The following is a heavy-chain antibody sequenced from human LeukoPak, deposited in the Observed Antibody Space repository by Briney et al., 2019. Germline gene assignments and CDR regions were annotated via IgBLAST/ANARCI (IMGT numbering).Heavy chain of an antibody. J-gene: IGHJ4*02. CDR1: GDIVSINSAA. D-gene: IGHD6-19*01. CDR3: ARSPSPYSSGWYFDY. V-gene: IGHV6-1*01. Sequence: SQTLSLTCAISGDIVSINSAAWNWIMQSPSRGLEWLGRTYQRSKWYNDYAVSVKSRITINPDISKNQFSLQLNSVTPEDTAVYYCARSPSPYSSGWYFDYWGQGTLVIVSS. CDR2: TYQRSKWYN.